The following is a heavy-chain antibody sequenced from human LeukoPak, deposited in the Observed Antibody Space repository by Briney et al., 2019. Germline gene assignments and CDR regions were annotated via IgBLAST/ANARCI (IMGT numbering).Heavy chain of an antibody. D-gene: IGHD4-23*01. CDR1: GFIFSSDA. Sequence: PGGSLRLSCAASGFIFSSDAMSWVRQAPGKGLEWVSSISGSGGSTYYADSVKGRFTISRDNSKNTLYLQMNSLRAEDTAVYYCAKMSGGNPVLDYWGQGTLVTVSS. V-gene: IGHV3-23*01. CDR3: AKMSGGNPVLDY. CDR2: ISGSGGST. J-gene: IGHJ4*02.